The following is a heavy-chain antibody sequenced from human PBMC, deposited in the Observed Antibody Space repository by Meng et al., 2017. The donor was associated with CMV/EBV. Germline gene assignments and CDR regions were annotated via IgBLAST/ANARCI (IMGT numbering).Heavy chain of an antibody. D-gene: IGHD6-13*01. CDR1: GFTFSSYG. V-gene: IGHV3-30*02. J-gene: IGHJ4*02. Sequence: GESLKISCAASGFTFSSYGMHWVRPAPGKGLEWVAFIRYEGSNKYYADSVKGRFTISRDNSKNTLYLQMDSLRAEDTAVYYCAKLDGAAAEYWGQGTLVTVSS. CDR2: IRYEGSNK. CDR3: AKLDGAAAEY.